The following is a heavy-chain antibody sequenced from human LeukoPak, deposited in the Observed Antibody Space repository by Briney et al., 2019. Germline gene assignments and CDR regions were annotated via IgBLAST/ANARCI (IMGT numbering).Heavy chain of an antibody. J-gene: IGHJ4*02. CDR1: GGTFTSYA. CDR3: ASGYSSSSDY. V-gene: IGHV1-69*13. D-gene: IGHD6-6*01. Sequence: SVKVTCKASGGTFTSYAISWVRQAPGQGLEWMGGIIPIFGTANYAQKFQGRVTITADESTSTAYMELSSLRSEDTAVYYCASGYSSSSDYWGQGTLVTVSS. CDR2: IIPIFGTA.